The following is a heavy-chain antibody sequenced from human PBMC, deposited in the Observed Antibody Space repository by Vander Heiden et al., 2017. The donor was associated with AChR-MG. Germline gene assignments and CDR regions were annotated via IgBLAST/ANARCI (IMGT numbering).Heavy chain of an antibody. CDR1: GGSFSSYY. D-gene: IGHD3-3*01. CDR2: VDYSGST. CDR3: ARGNYDFWSGYYLSYMDV. J-gene: IGHJ6*03. V-gene: IGHV4-59*01. Sequence: QVQLQESGPGLVKPSETLSLTCTVSGGSFSSYYWSWVREPPGKGLGWIGYVDYSGSTNYNPSLKSRVTMSVNTSKNQFALKLSSVTAADTAVYYCARGNYDFWSGYYLSYMDVWGKGTTVTVSS.